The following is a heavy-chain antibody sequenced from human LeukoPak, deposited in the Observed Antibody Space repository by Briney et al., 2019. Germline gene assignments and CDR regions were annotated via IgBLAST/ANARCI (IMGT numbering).Heavy chain of an antibody. CDR2: IYSGGST. Sequence: GGSLRLSCAASGFTVSSNYMSWVRQAPGKGLEWVSVIYSGGSTYYADSVKGRFTISRDNSKNTLYLQMNSLRAEDTAVYYCAREEGDTVVAEGVAYYYYYGMDVWGQGTTVTVSS. V-gene: IGHV3-66*01. CDR3: AREEGDTVVAEGVAYYYYYGMDV. CDR1: GFTVSSNY. J-gene: IGHJ6*02. D-gene: IGHD4-23*01.